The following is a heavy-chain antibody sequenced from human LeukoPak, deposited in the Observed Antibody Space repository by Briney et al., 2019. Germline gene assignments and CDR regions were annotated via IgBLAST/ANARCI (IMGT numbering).Heavy chain of an antibody. D-gene: IGHD2-21*01. CDR3: ATEGLGY. CDR1: GFTFSNFA. V-gene: IGHV3-23*01. CDR2: MSDSGDNT. Sequence: AGGSLRLSCGTSGFTFSNFAMSWVRQAPGKGLEWVSGMSDSGDNTYAAHSVKGRFTISRDNFKNTLYLHMNGLRDDDTAIYHCATEGLGYCGPGTLVTVSS. J-gene: IGHJ4*02.